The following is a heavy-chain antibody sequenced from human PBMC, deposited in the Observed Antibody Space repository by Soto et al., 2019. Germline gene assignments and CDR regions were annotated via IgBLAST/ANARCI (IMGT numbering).Heavy chain of an antibody. D-gene: IGHD3-10*01. CDR3: ARDQVVRGVIMYRYYYYGMDV. Sequence: GASVKVSCKASGYTFTSYGISWVRQAPGQGLEWMGWISAYNGNTNYAQKLQGRVTMTTDTSTSTAYMELRSLRSDDTAVYYCARDQVVRGVIMYRYYYYGMDVWGQGTTVTVSS. CDR2: ISAYNGNT. J-gene: IGHJ6*02. CDR1: GYTFTSYG. V-gene: IGHV1-18*01.